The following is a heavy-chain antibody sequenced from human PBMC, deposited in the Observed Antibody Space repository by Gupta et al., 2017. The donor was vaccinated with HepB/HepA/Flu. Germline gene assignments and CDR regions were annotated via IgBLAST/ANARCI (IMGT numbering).Heavy chain of an antibody. CDR1: GYTFTGYY. J-gene: IGHJ4*02. CDR3: ARVSRFEGGTANIDYFAD. Sequence: QVQLVQSGAEVKKPGASVKVSCKASGYTFTGYYMHWVRQAPGQGLEWMGGINPNSGGTKYAKKWQGRGTMTRDTSISTAERELGRLRSEETAVYDWARVSRFEGGTANIDYFADGGQGTMVTVYS. D-gene: IGHD2/OR15-2a*01. CDR2: INPNSGGT. V-gene: IGHV1-2*02.